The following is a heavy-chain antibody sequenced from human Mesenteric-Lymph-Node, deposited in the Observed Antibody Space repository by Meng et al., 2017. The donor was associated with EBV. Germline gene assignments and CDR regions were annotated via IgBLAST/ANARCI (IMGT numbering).Heavy chain of an antibody. CDR3: ATGLYGDYALAN. J-gene: IGHJ4*02. CDR2: IYYSGST. Sequence: QLRLQAPGPVAVTPLDALSPPLTASGGSVSSGTYYWSWIRQPPGKGLEWIGYIYYSGSTNYNPSLKSRVTISVDTSKNQFSLKLSSVTAADTAVYYCATGLYGDYALANWGQGTLVTVSS. CDR1: GGSVSSGTYY. D-gene: IGHD4-17*01. V-gene: IGHV4-61*01.